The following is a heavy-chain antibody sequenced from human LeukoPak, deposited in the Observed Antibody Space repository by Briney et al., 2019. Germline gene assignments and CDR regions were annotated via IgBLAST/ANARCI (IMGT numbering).Heavy chain of an antibody. V-gene: IGHV4-59*12. CDR2: IYYSGST. D-gene: IGHD2-2*01. J-gene: IGHJ4*02. Sequence: SSETLSLTCTVSGGSISSYYWSWIRQPPGKGLEWIGYIYYSGSTNYNPSLKSRVTMSVDTSKNQFSLKLSSVTAADTAVYYCARGYCSSTSCPWVDYWGQGTLVTVSS. CDR3: ARGYCSSTSCPWVDY. CDR1: GGSISSYY.